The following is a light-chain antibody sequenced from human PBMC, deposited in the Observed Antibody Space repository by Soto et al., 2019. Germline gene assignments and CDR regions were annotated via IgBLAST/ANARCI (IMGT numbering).Light chain of an antibody. J-gene: IGKJ2*01. CDR1: QGISSY. CDR2: SAS. CDR3: QQLNSYPYT. Sequence: DIQLTQSPSFLSASVGGRVTITCRASQGISSYLAWYQQKPGKAPKLLIYSASTLQSGVPSRFSGGGSGTEFTLTISSLHPEDFATYYCQQLNSYPYTFGQGTKLEIK. V-gene: IGKV1-9*01.